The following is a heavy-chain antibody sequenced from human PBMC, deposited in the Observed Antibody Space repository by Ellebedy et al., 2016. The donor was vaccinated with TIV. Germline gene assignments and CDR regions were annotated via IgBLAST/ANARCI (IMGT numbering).Heavy chain of an antibody. CDR1: GFTFSSYA. V-gene: IGHV3-48*02. CDR2: ITSGSEVI. D-gene: IGHD6-19*01. Sequence: GGSLRLSCVASGFTFSSYAMSWVRQAPGRGLEWISYITSGSEVISYADSVKGRFTISRDNAKNSMYLQMNSLRDEDTAVYYCASGYSGGWYGIDQWGQGTLVTVSS. J-gene: IGHJ4*02. CDR3: ASGYSGGWYGIDQ.